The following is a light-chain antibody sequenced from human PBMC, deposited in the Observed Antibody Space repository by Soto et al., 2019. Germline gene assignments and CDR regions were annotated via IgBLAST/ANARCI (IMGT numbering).Light chain of an antibody. Sequence: QSVLTQLPSASGTPGQRVTISCSGSSSNIGSNTVNWYQQLPGTAPKLLIYSNNQRPSGVPDRFSGSKSGTSASLAISGLRSEDEADYYCAAWDDSLNGPYVFGTGTKVTVL. CDR2: SNN. J-gene: IGLJ1*01. CDR3: AAWDDSLNGPYV. CDR1: SSNIGSNT. V-gene: IGLV1-44*01.